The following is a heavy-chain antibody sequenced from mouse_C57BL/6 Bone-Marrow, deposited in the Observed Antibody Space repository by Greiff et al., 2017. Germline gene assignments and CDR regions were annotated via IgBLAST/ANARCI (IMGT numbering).Heavy chain of an antibody. D-gene: IGHD1-1*02. CDR2: FRPYYGDT. V-gene: IGHV1-47*01. Sequence: QVQLQQSGAELVQPGASVKMSCKASGYTFTTYPIEWMKQNHGKSLEWIGNFRPYYGDTKYNEKFKGKATLTVEKSSSPVYLALSRYTSYSSSFFYCARGGKCGGDYFDYWGQGTTLTVSS. CDR3: ARGGKCGGDYFDY. J-gene: IGHJ2*01. CDR1: GYTFTTYP.